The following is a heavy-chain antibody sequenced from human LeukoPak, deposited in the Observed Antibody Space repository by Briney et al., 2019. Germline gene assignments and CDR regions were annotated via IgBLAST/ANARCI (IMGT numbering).Heavy chain of an antibody. CDR1: GSTFSSYS. V-gene: IGHV3-21*01. J-gene: IGHJ6*03. D-gene: IGHD6-6*01. CDR2: ISSSSSYI. CDR3: ARDQFSSSRYYYYYMDV. Sequence: GGSLRLSCAASGSTFSSYSMNWVRQAPGKGLEWVSSISSSSSYIYYADSVKGRFTISRDNAKNSLYLQMNSLRAEDTAVYYCARDQFSSSRYYYYYMDVWGKGTTVTVSS.